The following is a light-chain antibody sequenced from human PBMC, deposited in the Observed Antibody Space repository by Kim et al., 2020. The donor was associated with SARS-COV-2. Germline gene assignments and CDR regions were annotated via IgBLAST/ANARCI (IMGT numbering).Light chain of an antibody. V-gene: IGKV2-28*01. CDR3: MQALQTPNT. J-gene: IGKJ2*01. Sequence: DIVMTQSPRSLSVTPGETASISCRTSQSLVYSDGKIYLDWYLRKTGQPPQLLIYLTSDRASGVPDRFSGSGSATDFTLKISRVVAGCVGFYYCMQALQTPNTFGQGTKLEI. CDR2: LTS. CDR1: QSLVYSDGKIY.